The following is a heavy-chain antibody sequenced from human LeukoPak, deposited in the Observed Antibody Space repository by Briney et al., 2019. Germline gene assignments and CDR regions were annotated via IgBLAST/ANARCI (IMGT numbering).Heavy chain of an antibody. Sequence: GASLRLSCAASGFIFSNYAMYWVRLAPGKGLEWVSAISGRSDNTYYTDSVKGRFTLSRDSSKNTLYLQMNSLRADDTAVYYCAKWGDYDVLTGYYVSDFWGQGTLVTVSS. D-gene: IGHD3-9*01. CDR3: AKWGDYDVLTGYYVSDF. J-gene: IGHJ4*02. CDR1: GFIFSNYA. V-gene: IGHV3-23*01. CDR2: ISGRSDNT.